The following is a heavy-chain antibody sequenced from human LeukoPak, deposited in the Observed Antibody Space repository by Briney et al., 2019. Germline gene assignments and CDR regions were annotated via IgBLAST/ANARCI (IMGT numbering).Heavy chain of an antibody. Sequence: PSETLSLTCTVSGGSISSGGYYWSWIRQHPGQGLEWIGYIYYSGSTYYNPSLKSRVTISVDTSKNQFSLKLSSVTAADTAVYYCARYGSSGYYYLFDYWGQGTLVTVSS. D-gene: IGHD3-22*01. J-gene: IGHJ4*02. CDR2: IYYSGST. CDR1: GGSISSGGYY. V-gene: IGHV4-31*03. CDR3: ARYGSSGYYYLFDY.